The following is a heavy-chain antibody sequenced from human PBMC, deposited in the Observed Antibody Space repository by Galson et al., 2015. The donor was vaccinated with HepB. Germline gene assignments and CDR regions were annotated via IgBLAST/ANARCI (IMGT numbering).Heavy chain of an antibody. V-gene: IGHV4-4*02. CDR2: IYHSGST. Sequence: ETLSLTCAVSGGSISISKWWSWVRQPPGRGLEWIGEIYHSGSTNYNPSLKSRVTISVDKSKNQFSLKLTSVTAADTAMYYCAGKGYDWPYYFDYWGQGTLVIVSS. CDR1: GGSISISKW. D-gene: IGHD1-20*01. J-gene: IGHJ4*02. CDR3: AGKGYDWPYYFDY.